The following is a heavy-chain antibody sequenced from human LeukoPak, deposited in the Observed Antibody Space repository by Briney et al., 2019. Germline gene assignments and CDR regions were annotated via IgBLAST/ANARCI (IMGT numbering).Heavy chain of an antibody. V-gene: IGHV3-23*01. D-gene: IGHD2-2*01. J-gene: IGHJ4*02. CDR3: AKDRDIGSTSCNFDY. Sequence: GGSLRLSCVVSGFTFSTHAMTWVRQAPGKGLERVSDISGPGGTTYYAASVKGRFTISRDNSKNTLFLQMNRLRAEDTAVYYCAKDRDIGSTSCNFDYWGQGTLVTVSS. CDR1: GFTFSTHA. CDR2: ISGPGGTT.